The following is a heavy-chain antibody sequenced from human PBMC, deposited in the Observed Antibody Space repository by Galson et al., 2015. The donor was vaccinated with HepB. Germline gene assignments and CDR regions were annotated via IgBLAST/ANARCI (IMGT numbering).Heavy chain of an antibody. D-gene: IGHD3-10*01. CDR3: ATDFLVRGVTL. J-gene: IGHJ4*02. V-gene: IGHV3-48*02. Sequence: SLRLSCAASGFTFSSAGMNWVRQAPGKGLEWISHIDSSGTIYYAGSVKGRFTISRDNAKNSLYLQMNSLRDEDTAVYYCATDFLVRGVTLGGQGTLVTVSS. CDR2: IDSSGTI. CDR1: GFTFSSAG.